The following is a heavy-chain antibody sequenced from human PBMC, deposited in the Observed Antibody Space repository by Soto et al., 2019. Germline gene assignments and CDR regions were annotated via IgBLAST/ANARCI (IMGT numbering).Heavy chain of an antibody. Sequence: SETLSLTCAVYGGSFSGYYWSWIRQPPGKGLEWIGEINHSGSTNYNPSLKSRVTITVDTSKNQFSLKLSSVTAADTAVYYCARALPAAGAHLIVVVTAAMYFDSRRQAPPVTVYS. CDR1: GGSFSGYY. CDR2: INHSGST. D-gene: IGHD2-2*01. V-gene: IGHV4-34*01. CDR3: ARALPAAGAHLIVVVTAAMYFDS. J-gene: IGHJ4*02.